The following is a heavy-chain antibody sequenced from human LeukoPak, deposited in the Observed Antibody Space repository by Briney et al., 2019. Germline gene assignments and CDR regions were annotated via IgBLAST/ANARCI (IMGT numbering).Heavy chain of an antibody. CDR1: GGTFSSYA. Sequence: AASVKVSCKASGGTFSSYAISWVRQAPGQGLEWMGGIIPIFGTANYAQKFQGRVTITTDESTSTAYMELSSLRSEDTAVYYCARHGDGDNYEYFLHWGQGTLVTVSS. J-gene: IGHJ1*01. CDR3: ARHGDGDNYEYFLH. D-gene: IGHD5-24*01. V-gene: IGHV1-69*05. CDR2: IIPIFGTA.